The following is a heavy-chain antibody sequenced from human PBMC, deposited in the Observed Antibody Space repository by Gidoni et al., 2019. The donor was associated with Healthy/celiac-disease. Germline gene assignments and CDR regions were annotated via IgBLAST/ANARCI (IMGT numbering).Heavy chain of an antibody. CDR3: ARALAPIRGGDLHLFDY. CDR2: SSSSSCTI. CDR1: GFTFSCYS. J-gene: IGHJ4*02. Sequence: EVQLVESGGGLVQPGGSLRLSCAASGFTFSCYSMNWVGQAPGKGLEWVSYSSSSSCTIYDEDSLKGPFTISRDNAKNALDLQMNSLRDEDTAVYYCARALAPIRGGDLHLFDYWCQGTLVTVSS. V-gene: IGHV3-48*02. D-gene: IGHD2-21*02.